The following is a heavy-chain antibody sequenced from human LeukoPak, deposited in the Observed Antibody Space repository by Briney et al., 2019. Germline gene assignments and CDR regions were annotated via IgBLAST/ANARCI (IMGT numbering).Heavy chain of an antibody. Sequence: ASVKVSCKASGYTFTSHSINWLRQAPGQGLEWMGWITTNTGNPTYAQGFTGRFVFSLDTSVSTAYLQISSLKAEDTAVYYCARDWIAAAGDAFDPWGQGTLVTVSS. CDR1: GYTFTSHS. D-gene: IGHD6-13*01. CDR3: ARDWIAAAGDAFDP. J-gene: IGHJ5*02. V-gene: IGHV7-4-1*02. CDR2: ITTNTGNP.